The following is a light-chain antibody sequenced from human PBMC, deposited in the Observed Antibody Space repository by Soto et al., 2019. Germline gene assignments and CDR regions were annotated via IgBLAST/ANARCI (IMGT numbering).Light chain of an antibody. CDR3: QQYNNWPPWT. Sequence: EIVLTQSPDTLSLSPGERATLSCLANQSVGSYLAWYQQRPGQAPRLLIYDASNRATGIPARFSGSGSGTDFTLTISSLEPEDFAVYYCQQYNNWPPWTFGQGTKVDIK. J-gene: IGKJ1*01. CDR2: DAS. CDR1: QSVGSY. V-gene: IGKV3-11*01.